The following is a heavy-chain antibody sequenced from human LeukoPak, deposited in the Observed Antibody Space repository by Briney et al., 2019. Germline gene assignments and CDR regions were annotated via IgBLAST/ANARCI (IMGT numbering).Heavy chain of an antibody. V-gene: IGHV3-23*01. J-gene: IGHJ4*02. CDR1: GFDFSAYA. D-gene: IGHD3-22*01. Sequence: GGSLRLSCVASGFDFSAYAMSWVRQAPGKGLEWVSSISGSGPSTAYADSVKGRFTISRDKSKNTLYLQMNSLKVEDTAVYYCARLPTFYFDSSHYHYDYWGRGTQVTVSS. CDR2: ISGSGPST. CDR3: ARLPTFYFDSSHYHYDY.